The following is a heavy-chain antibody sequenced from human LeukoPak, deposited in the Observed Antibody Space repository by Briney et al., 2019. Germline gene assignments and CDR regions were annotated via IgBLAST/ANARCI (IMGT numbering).Heavy chain of an antibody. D-gene: IGHD4-23*01. CDR2: IIPIFGTA. CDR1: GYTFTSYG. J-gene: IGHJ4*02. Sequence: SVKVSCKASGYTFTSYGISWVRQAPGQGLEWMGGIIPIFGTANYAQKFQGRVTITTDESTSTAYMELSSLRSEDTAVYYCARGGNSGDWGQGTLVTVSS. V-gene: IGHV1-69*05. CDR3: ARGGNSGD.